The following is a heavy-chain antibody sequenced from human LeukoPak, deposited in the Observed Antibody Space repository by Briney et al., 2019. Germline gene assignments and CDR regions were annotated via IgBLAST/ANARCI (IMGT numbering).Heavy chain of an antibody. CDR3: ARDGPSGTPEFDY. Sequence: ASVKVSCKASGFSFYDNYQYLYWVRQAPGQGLESMGCIHPKSGNTEYPQKFQGRVILTRDTSINTAYMELRDLTSDDMAVYFCARDGPSGTPEFDYWGQGTLVTVSS. CDR2: IHPKSGNT. CDR1: GFSFYDNYQY. V-gene: IGHV1-2*02. J-gene: IGHJ4*02.